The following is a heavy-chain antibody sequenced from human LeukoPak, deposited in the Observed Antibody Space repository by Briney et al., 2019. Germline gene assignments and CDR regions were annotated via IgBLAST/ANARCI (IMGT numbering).Heavy chain of an antibody. J-gene: IGHJ4*02. CDR1: GFTVNTNY. V-gene: IGHV3-53*01. CDR2: IYRDDTT. Sequence: GGSLRLSCAASGFTVNTNYMSWVRQAPGKGLEWVPVIYRDDTTYYADSVKGRFTISRDNSKNTLYLQMNSLRAEDTAVYYCARDRPGEQWLAIDYWGQGTLVTVSS. CDR3: ARDRPGEQWLAIDY. D-gene: IGHD6-19*01.